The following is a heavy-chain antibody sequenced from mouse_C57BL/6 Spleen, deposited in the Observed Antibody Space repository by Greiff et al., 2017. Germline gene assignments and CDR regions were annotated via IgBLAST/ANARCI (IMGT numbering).Heavy chain of an antibody. V-gene: IGHV1-22*01. Sequence: EVQLKESGPELVKPGASVKMSCKASGYTFTDYNMHWVKQSHGKSLEWIGYINPNNGGTSYNQKFKGKATLTVNKSSSTAYMELRSLTSEDSAVYYCARFYYGSSSLDYWGQGTTLTVSS. J-gene: IGHJ2*01. CDR1: GYTFTDYN. CDR3: ARFYYGSSSLDY. D-gene: IGHD1-1*01. CDR2: INPNNGGT.